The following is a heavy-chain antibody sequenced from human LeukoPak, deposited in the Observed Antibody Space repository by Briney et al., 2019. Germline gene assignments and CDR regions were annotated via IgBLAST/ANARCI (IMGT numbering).Heavy chain of an antibody. V-gene: IGHV3-13*01. J-gene: IGHJ6*02. CDR2: IGTAGDT. CDR1: GFTFSSYD. D-gene: IGHD5-24*01. Sequence: GGSLRLSCAASGFTFSSYDMHWFRQATGKGLEWVSAIGTAGDTYYPGSVKGRFTISRENAKNSLYLQMNSLRAEDTAVYYCARGDGWDYYGMDVWGQGTTVTVSS. CDR3: ARGDGWDYYGMDV.